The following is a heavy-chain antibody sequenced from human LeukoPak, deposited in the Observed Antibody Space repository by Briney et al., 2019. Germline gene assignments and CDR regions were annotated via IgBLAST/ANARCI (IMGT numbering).Heavy chain of an antibody. D-gene: IGHD3-10*01. V-gene: IGHV1-69*04. CDR3: ARDQLYGSGSYYNSRTFDY. CDR2: IIPILGIA. CDR1: GGTFSSYA. Sequence: ASVKVSCKASGGTFSSYAISWVRQAPGQGLEWMGRIIPILGIANYAQKLQGRVTMTTDTSTSTAYMELRSLRSDDTAVYYCARDQLYGSGSYYNSRTFDYWGQGTLVTVSS. J-gene: IGHJ4*02.